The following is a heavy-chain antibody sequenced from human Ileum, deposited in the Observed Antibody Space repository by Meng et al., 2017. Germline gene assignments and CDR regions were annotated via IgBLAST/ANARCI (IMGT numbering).Heavy chain of an antibody. CDR2: IYSNGNT. J-gene: IGHJ4*02. CDR3: ARAPKYCTNAVCSRPLDS. D-gene: IGHD2-8*01. CDR1: GGSISSGDYY. Sequence: QVQLQESGPRLVKPSQTLSLTCTVSGGSISSGDYYWSWVRQSPGKGPEWIGYIYSNGNTYSNPSLRGRLMISIDTSKNQFSLKLSSVTAADTAVYYCARAPKYCTNAVCSRPLDSWGQGTLVTGSS. V-gene: IGHV4-30-4*01.